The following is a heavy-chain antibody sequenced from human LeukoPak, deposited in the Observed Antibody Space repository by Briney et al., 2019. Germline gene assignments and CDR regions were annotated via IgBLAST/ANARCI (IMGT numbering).Heavy chain of an antibody. CDR3: ARGSTLRHYQY. J-gene: IGHJ4*02. CDR1: GGSISSSTYY. CDR2: IYYSGST. Sequence: PSETLSLTCTVSGGSISSSTYYWGWIRRPPGKGLEWIVSIYYSGSTYYNPSLKSRVTVSVDTSKNQFSLKLSSVTAADTAVYYCARGSTLRHYQYWGQGTLVTVSS. V-gene: IGHV4-39*01. D-gene: IGHD3-16*01.